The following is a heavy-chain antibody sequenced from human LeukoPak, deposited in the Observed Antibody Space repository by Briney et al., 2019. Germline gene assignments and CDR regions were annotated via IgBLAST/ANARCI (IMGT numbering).Heavy chain of an antibody. Sequence: GGSLRLSCAASGLTFSSYAMSWVRQGPGKGLEWVAAVSGSGDNTYYADSVKGRFTISRDNSRSTLYLQMNSLRGEDTAVYYCARGQLVFGYWGQGTLVIVSS. V-gene: IGHV3-23*01. CDR2: VSGSGDNT. CDR1: GLTFSSYA. D-gene: IGHD6-13*01. J-gene: IGHJ4*02. CDR3: ARGQLVFGY.